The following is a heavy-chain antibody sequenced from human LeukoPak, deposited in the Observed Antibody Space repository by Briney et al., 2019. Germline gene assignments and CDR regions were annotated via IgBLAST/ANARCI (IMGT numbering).Heavy chain of an antibody. CDR2: IDSSGNT. D-gene: IGHD2-8*01. V-gene: IGHV4-61*02. CDR3: AREALPNGVWRVGWFDP. J-gene: IGHJ5*02. CDR1: GGSISSGSYF. Sequence: PSETLSLTCTVSGGSISSGSYFWSWIRQSAGRGLEWIGRIDSSGNTNYNPSLKSRVTMSLVTSKNQFSLKLSSVTAADTAVYYCAREALPNGVWRVGWFDPWGQGTLVTVSS.